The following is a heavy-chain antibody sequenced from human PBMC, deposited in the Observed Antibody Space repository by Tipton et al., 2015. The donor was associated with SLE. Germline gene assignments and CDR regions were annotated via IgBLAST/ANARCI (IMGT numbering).Heavy chain of an antibody. D-gene: IGHD4-17*01. CDR2: IYYSGST. CDR1: GGSISSYY. CDR3: ARSYGDYVNWFDP. J-gene: IGHJ5*02. V-gene: IGHV4-59*01. Sequence: TLSLTCTVSGGSISSYYWSWIRQPPGKGLEWSGYIYYSGSTNYNPSLKSRVTISVDTSKNQFSLKLSSVTAADTAVYYCARSYGDYVNWFDPWGQGTLVTVSS.